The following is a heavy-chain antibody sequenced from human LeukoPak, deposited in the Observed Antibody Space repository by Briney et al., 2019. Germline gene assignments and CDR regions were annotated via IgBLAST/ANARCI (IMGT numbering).Heavy chain of an antibody. CDR2: ISSRSSYI. Sequence: GGSLRLSCAASGFTFSSYNMNWVREAPGKGLEWVSSISSRSSYIYYADSMKGRFTISRDNAKNSLYLQMNSLRAEDTAVYYCARDAGYSGSWFNFDYWGQGTLVTVSS. V-gene: IGHV3-21*01. CDR3: ARDAGYSGSWFNFDY. CDR1: GFTFSSYN. D-gene: IGHD6-13*01. J-gene: IGHJ4*02.